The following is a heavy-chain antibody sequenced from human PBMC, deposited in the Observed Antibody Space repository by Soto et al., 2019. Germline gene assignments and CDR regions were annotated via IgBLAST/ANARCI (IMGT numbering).Heavy chain of an antibody. D-gene: IGHD1-1*01. CDR3: AREEMATTLDSY. J-gene: IGHJ4*02. CDR2: IIPIFGTA. CDR1: GGTFSIYA. V-gene: IGHV1-69*13. Sequence: GASVKVSCKASGGTFSIYAISWVGQAPGQGLEWMGGIIPIFGTANYAQKFQGRVTITADESTSTAYMELSSLRSEDTAVYYCAREEMATTLDSYWGQGTLVTVSS.